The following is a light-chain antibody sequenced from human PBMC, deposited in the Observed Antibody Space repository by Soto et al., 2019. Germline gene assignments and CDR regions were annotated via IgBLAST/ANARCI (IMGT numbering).Light chain of an antibody. Sequence: DIQMTQSPPSLSASVGDRVTITCQASQDISIYVNWYQQRPGKAPKLLIYDASILETGVPRRFSGSGSGTPFSLTVSGLQPEDVATYYCQQYLSLPPLTFGGGTRVDIK. CDR1: QDISIY. V-gene: IGKV1-33*01. CDR3: QQYLSLPPLT. J-gene: IGKJ4*01. CDR2: DAS.